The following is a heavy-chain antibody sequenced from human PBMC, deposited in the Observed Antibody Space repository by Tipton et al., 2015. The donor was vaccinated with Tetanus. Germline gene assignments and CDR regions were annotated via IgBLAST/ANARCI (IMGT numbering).Heavy chain of an antibody. CDR2: IYPGDSDT. CDR1: GYSFSDHW. V-gene: IGHV5-51*01. Sequence: VQLVQSGAEVKKPGESVKISCQGSGYSFSDHWIGWVRQMPGKGLEWMGIIYPGDSDTKYSQSFQGQVTMSADKSINTAYLQWSSLKASDSGIYYCARLDVDSVMVMKNGFGYWGQGTLVTVSS. CDR3: ARLDVDSVMVMKNGFGY. J-gene: IGHJ4*02. D-gene: IGHD5-18*01.